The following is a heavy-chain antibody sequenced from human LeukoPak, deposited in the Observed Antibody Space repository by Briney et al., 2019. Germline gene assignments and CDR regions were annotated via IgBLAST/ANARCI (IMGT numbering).Heavy chain of an antibody. Sequence: ETLSLTCTVSGGSISSSSYYWGWVRQAPGKGLEWVSVIYSGGRTYYADSVKGRFTISRDNSKNTLYLQMNSLRSEDTAVYYCARERTVAGLFDYWGQGTLVTVSS. CDR3: ARERTVAGLFDY. V-gene: IGHV3-66*01. J-gene: IGHJ4*02. D-gene: IGHD6-19*01. CDR1: GGSISSSSYY. CDR2: IYSGGRT.